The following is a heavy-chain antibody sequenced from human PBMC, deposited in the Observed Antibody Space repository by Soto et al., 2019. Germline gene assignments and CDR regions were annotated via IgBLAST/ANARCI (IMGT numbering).Heavy chain of an antibody. D-gene: IGHD4-17*01. CDR2: IYSGGST. V-gene: IGHV3-53*01. CDR3: ARTVEYYGMDV. Sequence: GGSLRLSCAASGFTVSSNYMSWVRQAPGKGLEWVSVIYSGGSTYYADSVKGRFTISRDNSKNTLYLQMNSLRAEDTAVYYCARTVEYYGMDVWGQGTTVTVSS. CDR1: GFTVSSNY. J-gene: IGHJ6*02.